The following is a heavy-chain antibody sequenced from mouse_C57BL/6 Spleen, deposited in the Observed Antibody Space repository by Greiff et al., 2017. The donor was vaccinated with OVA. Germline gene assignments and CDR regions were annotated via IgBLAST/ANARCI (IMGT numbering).Heavy chain of an antibody. V-gene: IGHV1-82*01. J-gene: IGHJ2*01. Sequence: QVQLQQSGPELVKPGASVKISCTASGYAFSSSWMNWVKQRPGQGLEWIGRLYPGDGDTNYNGKFKGKATLTADKTSSPAYMQLSSLTSEDSAVYFCARSPGYFDYWGQGTTRTVSS. CDR2: LYPGDGDT. CDR3: ARSPGYFDY. CDR1: GYAFSSSW.